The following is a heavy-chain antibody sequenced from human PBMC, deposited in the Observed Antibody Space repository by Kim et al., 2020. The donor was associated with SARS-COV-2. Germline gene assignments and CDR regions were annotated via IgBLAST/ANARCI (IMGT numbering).Heavy chain of an antibody. CDR3: ARPRDYYDSSGSDY. CDR1: GFTFSYYS. J-gene: IGHJ4*02. CDR2: ISSSSSYI. V-gene: IGHV3-21*01. D-gene: IGHD3-22*01. Sequence: GGSLRLSCAASGFTFSYYSMNWVRQAPGKGLEWVSSISSSSSYIHYADSVKGRFTISRDNAKNSLYLQMNSLRAEDTAVYYCARPRDYYDSSGSDYWGQGTLVTVSS.